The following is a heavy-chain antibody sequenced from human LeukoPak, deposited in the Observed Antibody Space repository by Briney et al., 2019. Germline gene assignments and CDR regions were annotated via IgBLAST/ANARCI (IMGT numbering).Heavy chain of an antibody. CDR1: GFTFSSNY. J-gene: IGHJ4*02. V-gene: IGHV3-53*01. Sequence: GGSLRLSCAASGFTFSSNYMSWVRQAPGKGLEWVSVIYSGGSTYYADSVKGRFTISRDNSKNTLYLQMNSLRAEDTAVYYCARGRPGNYFDYWGQGTLVTASS. CDR3: ARGRPGNYFDY. CDR2: IYSGGST. D-gene: IGHD1-26*01.